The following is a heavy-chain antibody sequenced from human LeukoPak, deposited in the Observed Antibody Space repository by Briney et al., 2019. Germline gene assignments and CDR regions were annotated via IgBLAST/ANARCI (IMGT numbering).Heavy chain of an antibody. CDR2: TYYRSKWYS. D-gene: IGHD1-26*01. CDR3: ARNHSYSFDY. CDR1: GDSVSSNSAG. Sequence: SQTLSLTCGISGDSVSSNSAGWHWIRQSPSRGLEWLGKTYYRSKWYSDYAVSVKIRISINPDTSKSQFSLQLNSVTPEDTAVYYCARNHSYSFDYWGQGTLVTVSS. V-gene: IGHV6-1*01. J-gene: IGHJ4*02.